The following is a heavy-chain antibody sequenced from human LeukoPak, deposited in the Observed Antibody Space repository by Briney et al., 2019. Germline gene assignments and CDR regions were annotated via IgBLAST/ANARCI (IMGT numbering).Heavy chain of an antibody. CDR2: INHSGST. J-gene: IGHJ4*02. CDR3: ARTRSYCSGGSSYPYYFDY. CDR1: GGSFSGYY. D-gene: IGHD2-15*01. V-gene: IGHV4-34*01. Sequence: SETLSLTCAVYGGSFSGYYWSWIRQPPGKGLEWIGEINHSGSTNYNPSLKSRVTISVNTSKNQFSLKLSSVTAADTAVYYCARTRSYCSGGSSYPYYFDYWGQGTLVTVSS.